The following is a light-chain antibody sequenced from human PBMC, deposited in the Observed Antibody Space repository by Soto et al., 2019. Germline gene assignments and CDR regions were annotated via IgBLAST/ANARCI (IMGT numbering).Light chain of an antibody. CDR2: DAS. CDR3: QQRQYWPPIT. Sequence: VVTQSPPTLSLSPGERATLSCRTSLSVSSYLAWYQQKPGQAPRLLIYDASNRATGILARFTGSGSGTDFNLTISTLEPEDFAVYYCQQRQYWPPITFGQGTRLEIK. CDR1: LSVSSY. J-gene: IGKJ5*01. V-gene: IGKV3-11*01.